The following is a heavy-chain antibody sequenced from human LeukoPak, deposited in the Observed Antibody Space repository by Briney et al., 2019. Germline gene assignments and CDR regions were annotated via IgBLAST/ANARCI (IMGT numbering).Heavy chain of an antibody. D-gene: IGHD3-3*01. CDR3: ARVDFWSDYFFDF. CDR2: IYYSGST. V-gene: IGHV4-30-4*08. CDR1: GGSISCGDYY. J-gene: IGHJ4*02. Sequence: SQTLSLTCTVSGGSISCGDYYWSWIRQPPGKGLEWIGYIYYSGSTYYNPSLKSRVTISVDTSKNQFSLKLSSVTAADTAVYYCARVDFWSDYFFDFWGQGTLVTVSS.